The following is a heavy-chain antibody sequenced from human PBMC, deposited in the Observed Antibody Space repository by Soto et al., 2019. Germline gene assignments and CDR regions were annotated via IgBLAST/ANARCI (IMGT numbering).Heavy chain of an antibody. J-gene: IGHJ3*01. CDR1: GYTFTSYA. Sequence: QVQLVQSGAEVKKPGASVKVSCKASGYTFTSYAIHWVRQAPGQRLEWMGWINADNGYTKYSQRFQGRVTITRDTPATTAYMELSSLRSEDTAVYYCARAFSNTVTNVLEALDFWGQGTMVTVSS. V-gene: IGHV1-3*01. CDR3: ARAFSNTVTNVLEALDF. D-gene: IGHD4-17*01. CDR2: INADNGYT.